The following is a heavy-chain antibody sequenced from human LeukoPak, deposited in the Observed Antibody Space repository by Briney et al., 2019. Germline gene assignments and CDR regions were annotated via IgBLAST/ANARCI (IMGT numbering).Heavy chain of an antibody. Sequence: ASVKVSCKASGYTFTSYGISWVRQAPGQGLEWMGWISAYNGNTNYAQKLQGRVTMTTDTSTSTAYMELRSLRSDDTAVYYCARDTDTAMVLNGAALHYWGQGTLVTFSS. CDR1: GYTFTSYG. V-gene: IGHV1-18*01. D-gene: IGHD5-18*01. CDR2: ISAYNGNT. CDR3: ARDTDTAMVLNGAALHY. J-gene: IGHJ4*02.